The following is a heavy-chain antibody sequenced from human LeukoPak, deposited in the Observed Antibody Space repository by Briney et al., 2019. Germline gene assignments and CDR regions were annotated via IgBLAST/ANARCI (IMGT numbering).Heavy chain of an antibody. V-gene: IGHV3-7*01. J-gene: IGHJ4*02. CDR2: IKEDGTEQ. Sequence: GGSLRLSCAASGFTFSRYWMHWVRQAPGKGLEWVASIKEDGTEQYYVDSVKGRFTISRDNAKTSLFLKINSLRAEDTAVYFCARAAPAAGSHYLFDSWGQGTLVTVSS. CDR3: ARAAPAAGSHYLFDS. D-gene: IGHD6-13*01. CDR1: GFTFSRYW.